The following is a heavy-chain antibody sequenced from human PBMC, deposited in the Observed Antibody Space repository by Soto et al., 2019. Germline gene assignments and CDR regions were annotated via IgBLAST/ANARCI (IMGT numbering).Heavy chain of an antibody. V-gene: IGHV3-33*01. Sequence: QVKLVESGGGVVQPAKSLRLSCAASGFNFLSYGMHWVRQAPGKGLEWVASVWFDGSNENYADSVKARFTISRDNSKNTIYLQMDSLRDEDTAVYYCVRDWLSNANSVNDYWGQGTLVTVSS. D-gene: IGHD2-8*01. CDR1: GFNFLSYG. CDR3: VRDWLSNANSVNDY. J-gene: IGHJ4*02. CDR2: VWFDGSNE.